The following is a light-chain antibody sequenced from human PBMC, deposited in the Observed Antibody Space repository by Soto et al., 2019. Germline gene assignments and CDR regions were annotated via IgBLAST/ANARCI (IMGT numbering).Light chain of an antibody. CDR1: KLGDKY. V-gene: IGLV3-1*01. Sequence: SYELTQPPSVSMSPGQTASITCSGDKLGDKYACWYQQKPGQSPVLVIYQDSKRPSGIPERFSGSNPGNTAPLTISGTQAMDEADYSCQAWDSSNGVFGGGTKLTVL. CDR2: QDS. J-gene: IGLJ2*01. CDR3: QAWDSSNGV.